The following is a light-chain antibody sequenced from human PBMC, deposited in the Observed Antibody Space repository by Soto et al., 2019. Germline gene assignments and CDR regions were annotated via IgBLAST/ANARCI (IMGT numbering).Light chain of an antibody. Sequence: QSVLTQPPSASGSPGQSVTISCTGTSSDVGGYNYVSWYQQHPGKAPKFLIFEVSRRPSGVPDRFSGSKSGNTASLTVSGLQADDEADYYCSSYAGSNNPVIFGGGTKLTVI. CDR2: EVS. V-gene: IGLV2-8*01. J-gene: IGLJ2*01. CDR3: SSYAGSNNPVI. CDR1: SSDVGGYNY.